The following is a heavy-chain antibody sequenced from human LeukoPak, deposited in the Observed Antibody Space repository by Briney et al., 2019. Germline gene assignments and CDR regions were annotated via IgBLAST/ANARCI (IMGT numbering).Heavy chain of an antibody. V-gene: IGHV1-46*01. CDR1: GYTVTSYY. Sequence: ASVKVSCKASGYTVTSYYMHWVRQAPGQGLEWMGILNPSGGSTSYAQKFQGRATLTRATSTSTVYMELSSLRSEDTAVYYCARDGTLSGSGYIDTLHFDYWGQGTLVTVSS. CDR3: ARDGTLSGSGYIDTLHFDY. CDR2: LNPSGGST. D-gene: IGHD3-22*01. J-gene: IGHJ4*02.